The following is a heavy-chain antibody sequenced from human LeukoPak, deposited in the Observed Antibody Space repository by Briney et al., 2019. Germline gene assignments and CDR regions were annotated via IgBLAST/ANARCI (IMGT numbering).Heavy chain of an antibody. Sequence: XEWIGYIYYSGSTYYNPSLKSRVTISVDTSKNQFSLKLSSVTAADTAVYYCAREGVAGYFDYWGQGTLVTVSS. J-gene: IGHJ4*02. CDR2: IYYSGST. V-gene: IGHV4-31*02. CDR3: AREGVAGYFDY. D-gene: IGHD6-19*01.